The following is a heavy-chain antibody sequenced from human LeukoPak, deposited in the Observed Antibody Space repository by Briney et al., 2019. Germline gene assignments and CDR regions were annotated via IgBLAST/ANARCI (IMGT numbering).Heavy chain of an antibody. CDR3: ARGWCPHCGMDD. V-gene: IGHV3-30*03. D-gene: IGHD2-8*02. J-gene: IGHJ6*04. CDR2: ISYDGSNK. Sequence: GGSLRLSCAASGFTFSSYGMHWVRQAPGKGLEWVAVISYDGSNKYYADSVKGRFTISRDNAKNSLYLQMNSLRAEDTAIYYCARGWCPHCGMDDWGKGTTVTVSS. CDR1: GFTFSSYG.